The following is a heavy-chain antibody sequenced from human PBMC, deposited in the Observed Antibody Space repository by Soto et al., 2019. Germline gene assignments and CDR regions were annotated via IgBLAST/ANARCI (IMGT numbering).Heavy chain of an antibody. CDR3: AIVSLFIAVAIIDY. CDR1: GFTFSSYA. CDR2: ISGSGGST. J-gene: IGHJ4*02. Sequence: GGSLRLSCAASGFTFSSYAMSWVHQAPGKGLEWVSAISGSGGSTYYADSVKGRFTISRDNSKNTLYLQMNSLRAEDTAVYYCAIVSLFIAVAIIDYWGKGTLVPVSS. V-gene: IGHV3-23*01. D-gene: IGHD6-19*01.